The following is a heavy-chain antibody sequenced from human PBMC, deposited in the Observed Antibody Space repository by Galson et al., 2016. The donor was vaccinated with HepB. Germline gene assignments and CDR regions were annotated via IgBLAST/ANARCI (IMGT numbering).Heavy chain of an antibody. Sequence: QSGAEVKKPGESLKISCRGSGYTFDSYWIGWVRQMPGKGLEWMAIIYPGDFDIRCSPSFQGQVTISVDKSISTAYLQWSSLTASDTAMYYCAISLTGAYDFWGAIYNPSALDVWGQGTTVIGS. J-gene: IGHJ6*02. D-gene: IGHD3-3*01. CDR1: GYTFDSYW. CDR3: AISLTGAYDFWGAIYNPSALDV. V-gene: IGHV5-51*01. CDR2: IYPGDFDI.